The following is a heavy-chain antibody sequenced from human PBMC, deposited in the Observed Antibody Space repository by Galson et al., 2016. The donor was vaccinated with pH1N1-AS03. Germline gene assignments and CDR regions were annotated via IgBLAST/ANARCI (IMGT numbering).Heavy chain of an antibody. V-gene: IGHV4-39*01. D-gene: IGHD4-23*01. J-gene: IGHJ4*02. CDR2: IYYSGNS. CDR1: GGSISSRDHY. CDR3: ARALKTPLPY. Sequence: ETLSLTCPVSGGSISSRDHYWVWIRQTPGKGLEWIGHIYYSGNSYYNPSLKSRVNFSVDTSKNQFSLKLASVTAADTAVYYCARALKTPLPYWGQGTLVTVSS.